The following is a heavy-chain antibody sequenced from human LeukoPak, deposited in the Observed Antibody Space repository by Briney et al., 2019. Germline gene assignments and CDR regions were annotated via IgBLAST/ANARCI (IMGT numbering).Heavy chain of an antibody. CDR2: IYYSGST. D-gene: IGHD4-17*01. Sequence: ETLTLTCTVSGVSISTYYMSWIRQPPGKGLEWVGYIYYSGSTKYNPSLKSRVTISVDTSKNQLSLKLSSVTAADTAFYYCARLTYYGDYGEFDYWGQGTLVTVSS. CDR1: GVSISTYY. V-gene: IGHV4-59*01. J-gene: IGHJ4*02. CDR3: ARLTYYGDYGEFDY.